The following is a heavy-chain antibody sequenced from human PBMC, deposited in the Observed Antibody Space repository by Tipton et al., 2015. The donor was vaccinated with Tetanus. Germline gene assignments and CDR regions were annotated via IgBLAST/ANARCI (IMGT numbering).Heavy chain of an antibody. J-gene: IGHJ4*02. D-gene: IGHD1-26*01. V-gene: IGHV1-46*01. Sequence: QLVQSGAEVKKPGASVKVSCKASGYTFTSYYMHWVRQAPGQGLEWMGIIYPSGGSTSYAQKFQGRVTMTRDTSMSTGYMELSSLRSEDTPVYCCARDPVGASPLDVWGQGTLVTVSS. CDR3: ARDPVGASPLDV. CDR1: GYTFTSYY. CDR2: IYPSGGST.